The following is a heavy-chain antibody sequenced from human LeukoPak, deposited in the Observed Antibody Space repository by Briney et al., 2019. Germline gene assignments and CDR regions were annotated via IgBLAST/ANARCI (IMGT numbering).Heavy chain of an antibody. CDR3: AREEGFDY. CDR2: ISSSSSTI. CDR1: GFTFSSYN. J-gene: IGHJ4*02. V-gene: IGHV3-48*01. Sequence: GGSLRLPCAASGFTFSSYNMNWVRQAPGKGLEWVSFISSSSSTIYYADSVKGRFTISRDNAKNSLYLQMNSLRAEDTAAYYCAREEGFDYWGQGTLVTVSS.